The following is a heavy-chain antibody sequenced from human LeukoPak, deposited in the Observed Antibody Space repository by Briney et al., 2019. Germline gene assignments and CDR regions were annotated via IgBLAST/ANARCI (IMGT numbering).Heavy chain of an antibody. CDR3: AKAPVTSCRGAYCYPFDS. Sequence: GGSLRLSCAASGFTFSSYEMNWVRQAPGKGLEWVSYISSSSSTIYYADSVKGRFTISRDNAKNSLYLQMNSLRAEDAAVYFCAKAPVTSCRGAYCYPFDSWGQGTLVTVSS. D-gene: IGHD2-21*01. J-gene: IGHJ4*02. CDR1: GFTFSSYE. CDR2: ISSSSSTI. V-gene: IGHV3-48*03.